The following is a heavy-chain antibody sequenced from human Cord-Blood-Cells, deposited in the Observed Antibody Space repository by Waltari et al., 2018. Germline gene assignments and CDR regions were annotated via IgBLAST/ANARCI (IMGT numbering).Heavy chain of an antibody. V-gene: IGHV4-34*01. CDR2: INHSGST. CDR1: GGSFSGYY. J-gene: IGHJ6*02. D-gene: IGHD3-3*01. Sequence: QVQLQQWGAGLLKPSETLSLTCAVYGGSFSGYYWSWIRQPPGKGLEWIGEINHSGSTNATPAREWRFTLSGDTSNNQVALKLSAVTAAYMAVYYCARGGVLEWLLYGSYYYYGMDVWGQGTTVTVSS. CDR3: ARGGVLEWLLYGSYYYYGMDV.